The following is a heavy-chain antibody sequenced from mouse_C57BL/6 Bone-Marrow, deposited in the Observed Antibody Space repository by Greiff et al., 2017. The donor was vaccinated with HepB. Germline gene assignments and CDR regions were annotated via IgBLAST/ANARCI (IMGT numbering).Heavy chain of an antibody. CDR1: GFTFSDYG. V-gene: IGHV5-17*01. Sequence: EVKLMESGGGLVKPGGSLKLSCAASGFTFSDYGMHWVRQAPEKGLEWVAYISSGSSTIYYADTVKGRFTISRDNAKNTLFLQMTSLRSEDTAMYYCARTYYYGSSYWGQGTTLTVSS. J-gene: IGHJ2*01. CDR3: ARTYYYGSSY. CDR2: ISSGSSTI. D-gene: IGHD1-1*01.